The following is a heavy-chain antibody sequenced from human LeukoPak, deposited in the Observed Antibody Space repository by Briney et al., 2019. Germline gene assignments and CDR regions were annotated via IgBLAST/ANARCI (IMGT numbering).Heavy chain of an antibody. V-gene: IGHV3-9*01. CDR3: AKVCQYSGSYYDAFDI. Sequence: PGGSLRLSCAASGFTFDDYAMHWVRQAPGKGLEWVSGISWNSGSIGYADSVKGRFTISRDNAKNSLYLQMNSLRAEDTALYYCAKVCQYSGSYYDAFDIWGQGTMVTVSS. J-gene: IGHJ3*02. CDR2: ISWNSGSI. D-gene: IGHD1-26*01. CDR1: GFTFDDYA.